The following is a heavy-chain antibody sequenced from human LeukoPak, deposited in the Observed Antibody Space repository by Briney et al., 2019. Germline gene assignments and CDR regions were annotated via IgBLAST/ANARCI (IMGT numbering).Heavy chain of an antibody. D-gene: IGHD3-22*01. J-gene: IGHJ4*02. Sequence: ASVKVFCKASGYTFTSYDINWVRQATGPGLEWMGWMNPNSGNTGYAQKFQGRVTMTRNTSISTAYMELSSLRSEDTAVYYCASTVHDSSGYYYSYWGQGTLVTVSS. CDR1: GYTFTSYD. V-gene: IGHV1-8*01. CDR3: ASTVHDSSGYYYSY. CDR2: MNPNSGNT.